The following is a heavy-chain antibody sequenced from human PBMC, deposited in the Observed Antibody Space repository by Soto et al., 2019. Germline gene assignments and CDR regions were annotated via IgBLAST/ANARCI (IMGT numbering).Heavy chain of an antibody. J-gene: IGHJ4*02. CDR2: IIPIFGTA. V-gene: IGHV1-69*01. D-gene: IGHD7-27*01. Sequence: QVQLVQSGAEVKKPGSSVKISCKASGGTFSTYAISWVRQAPGQGLEWMGGIIPIFGTANYAQNFQGRGTITADESMSTAYMELSRLRSEDTAVYYCARGQALGNSGCGYWGQGTLVTVSS. CDR3: ARGQALGNSGCGY. CDR1: GGTFSTYA.